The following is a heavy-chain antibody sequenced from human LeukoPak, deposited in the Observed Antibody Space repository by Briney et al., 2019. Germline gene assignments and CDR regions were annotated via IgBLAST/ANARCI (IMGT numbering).Heavy chain of an antibody. CDR1: GFTFSSYA. Sequence: PGGSLRLSCAASGFTFSSYAMSWVRQAPGKGLEWVSAISGSGGSTYYADSVKGRFSISRDNSKNTLYLQMNSLRAEDTAVYYCAKDQAAGFHLDYWGQGTLVTVSS. CDR2: ISGSGGST. CDR3: AKDQAAGFHLDY. J-gene: IGHJ4*02. D-gene: IGHD6-13*01. V-gene: IGHV3-23*01.